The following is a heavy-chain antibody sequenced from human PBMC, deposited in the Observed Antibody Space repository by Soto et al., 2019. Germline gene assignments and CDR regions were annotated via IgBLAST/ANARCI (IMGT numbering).Heavy chain of an antibody. CDR1: GGSISSYY. J-gene: IGHJ3*02. D-gene: IGHD7-27*01. V-gene: IGHV4-59*01. CDR2: IYYSGST. CDR3: ARVRVKYGSVNGVAFDI. Sequence: SETLSLTCTVSGGSISSYYWSWIRQPPGKGLEWIGYIYYSGSTNYNPSLKSRVTISVDTSKNQFSLKLSSVTAADTAVYYCARVRVKYGSVNGVAFDIWGQGTMVT.